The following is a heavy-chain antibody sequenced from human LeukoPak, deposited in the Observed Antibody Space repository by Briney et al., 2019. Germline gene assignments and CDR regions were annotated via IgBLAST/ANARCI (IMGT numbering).Heavy chain of an antibody. V-gene: IGHV3-30*18. CDR2: ISYDGSNK. CDR1: GFTFSSYG. CDR3: AKDRVTMVRGLVDY. Sequence: TGRSLRLSCAASGFTFSSYGMHWVRQAPGKGLEWVAVISYDGSNKYYADSVKGRFTISRDNSKNTLYLQMNSLRAEDTAVYYCAKDRVTMVRGLVDYWGQGTLVTVSS. J-gene: IGHJ4*02. D-gene: IGHD3-10*01.